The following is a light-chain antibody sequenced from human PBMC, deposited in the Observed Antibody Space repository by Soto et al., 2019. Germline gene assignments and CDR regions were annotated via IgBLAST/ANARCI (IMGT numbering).Light chain of an antibody. CDR3: QQSYTTRLT. CDR1: QNINSN. CDR2: TTS. J-gene: IGKJ1*01. V-gene: IGKV1-39*01. Sequence: IQMTQSPSSLSASLGDRVTITCRASQNINSNLNWYQEQPGTAPKVLIYTTSTLHSGVPSRFSGSGSGTDFTLTISVLPPEDFATYYCQQSYTTRLTFGQGTKVEIK.